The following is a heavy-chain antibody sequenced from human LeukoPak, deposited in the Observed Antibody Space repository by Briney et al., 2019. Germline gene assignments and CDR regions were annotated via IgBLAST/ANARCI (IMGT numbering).Heavy chain of an antibody. CDR3: ARDEFGWERRYNWFDP. CDR1: GYAFTSYG. J-gene: IGHJ5*02. D-gene: IGHD1-26*01. CDR2: ISAYNGNT. V-gene: IGHV1-18*01. Sequence: ASVRVSCKASGYAFTSYGISWVRQAPGQGLEWMGWISAYNGNTNYAQKLQGRVTMTTDTSTSTAYMELRSLRSDDTAVYYCARDEFGWERRYNWFDPWGQGTLVTVSS.